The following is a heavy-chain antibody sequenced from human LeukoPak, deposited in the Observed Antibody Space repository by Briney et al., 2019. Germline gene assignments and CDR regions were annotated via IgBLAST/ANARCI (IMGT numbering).Heavy chain of an antibody. CDR1: GGSISSGSYY. D-gene: IGHD5-24*01. CDR3: ARENGYKYDY. CDR2: IYTSGST. J-gene: IGHJ4*02. V-gene: IGHV4-61*02. Sequence: SETLSLTCTVSGGSISSGSYYWSWIRQPAGKGLEWIGRIYTSGSTNYNPSLKSRVTISVDTSKNQFSLKLSSVTAADTAVYYCARENGYKYDYWGQGTPVTVSS.